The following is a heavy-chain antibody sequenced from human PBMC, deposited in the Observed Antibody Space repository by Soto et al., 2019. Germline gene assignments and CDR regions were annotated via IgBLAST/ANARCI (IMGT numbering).Heavy chain of an antibody. CDR1: GGSFSGYY. J-gene: IGHJ5*02. D-gene: IGHD2-2*01. CDR3: ARAAPSSIVVVPARRRNWFDP. V-gene: IGHV4-34*01. Sequence: SETLSLTCAVYGGSFSGYYWSWIRQPPGKGLEWIGEINHSGSTNYNSSLKSRVTISVDTSKNQFSLKLSSVTAADTAVYYCARAAPSSIVVVPARRRNWFDPWGQGTLVTVS. CDR2: INHSGST.